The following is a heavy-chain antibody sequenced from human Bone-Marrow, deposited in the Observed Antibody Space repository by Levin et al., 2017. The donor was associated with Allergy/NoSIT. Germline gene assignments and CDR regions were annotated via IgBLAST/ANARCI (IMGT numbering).Heavy chain of an antibody. CDR2: IGSSTTYI. V-gene: IGHV3-21*01. J-gene: IGHJ3*02. Sequence: GGSLRLSCAASGFTFSSYSMNWVRQAPGKGLEWVSYIGSSTTYIYYADSVKGRFTISRDNAKNSLYLQMNSLRAEDTAVYYCARDSSCWYWGDAFDSWGQGTLVTVSS. CDR1: GFTFSSYS. CDR3: ARDSSCWYWGDAFDS. D-gene: IGHD6-19*01.